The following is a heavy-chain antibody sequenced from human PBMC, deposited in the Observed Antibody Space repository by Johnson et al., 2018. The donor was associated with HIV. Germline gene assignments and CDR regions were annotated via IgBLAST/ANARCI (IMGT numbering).Heavy chain of an antibody. J-gene: IGHJ3*02. Sequence: VQLVESGGGVVQPGRSLRLSCAASGFTFSSYAIHWVRQAPGKGLEWVAVISYDGSYQYYADSAKGRFTISRDNSKNTLYLQMNSLRAEDTAVYYCAREPSIAAAGGDGAFDIWGRGTMLTVSS. CDR2: ISYDGSYQ. CDR1: GFTFSSYA. V-gene: IGHV3-30*04. D-gene: IGHD6-13*01. CDR3: AREPSIAAAGGDGAFDI.